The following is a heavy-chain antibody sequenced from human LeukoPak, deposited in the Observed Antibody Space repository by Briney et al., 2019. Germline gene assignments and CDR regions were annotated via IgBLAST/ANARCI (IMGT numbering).Heavy chain of an antibody. V-gene: IGHV4-59*01. Sequence: SETLSLTCTVSGGSISSYYWSWIRQPPGKGLEWIGYIYYSGSTNYNPSLKSRVTISVDTSKNQFSLKLSSVTAADTAVYYCARGIVVVPAAIPFLDYWGQGTLVTVSS. CDR2: IYYSGST. CDR3: ARGIVVVPAAIPFLDY. CDR1: GGSISSYY. D-gene: IGHD2-2*01. J-gene: IGHJ4*02.